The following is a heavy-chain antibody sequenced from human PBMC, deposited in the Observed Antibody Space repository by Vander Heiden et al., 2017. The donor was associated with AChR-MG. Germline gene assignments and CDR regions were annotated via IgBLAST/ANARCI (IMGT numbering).Heavy chain of an antibody. V-gene: IGHV3-23*01. J-gene: IGHJ4*02. CDR1: GFPFSSYA. CDR2: ISGSGGST. CDR3: AKDGYYDSKKEDY. Sequence: EVQLLEPGGGLVQPGWSLRLSCAASGFPFSSYAMSWVRQAPGKGLEWVSAISGSGGSTYYADSVKGRFTISRDNSKNTLYLQMNSLRAEDTAVYYCAKDGYYDSKKEDYWGQGTLVTVSS. D-gene: IGHD3-22*01.